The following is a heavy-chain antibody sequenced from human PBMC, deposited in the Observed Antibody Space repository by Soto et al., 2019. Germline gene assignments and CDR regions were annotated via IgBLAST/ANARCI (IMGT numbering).Heavy chain of an antibody. CDR3: ARGIVATTHYYYYYYMDV. CDR1: GGSFSGYY. CDR2: INHSGST. V-gene: IGHV4-34*01. J-gene: IGHJ6*03. D-gene: IGHD5-12*01. Sequence: SETLSLTCAVYGGSFSGYYWSWIRQPPGKGLEWIGEINHSGSTNYNPSLKSRVTISVDTSKNQFSLKLSSVTAADTAVYYCARGIVATTHYYYYYYMDVWGKGTTVTVSS.